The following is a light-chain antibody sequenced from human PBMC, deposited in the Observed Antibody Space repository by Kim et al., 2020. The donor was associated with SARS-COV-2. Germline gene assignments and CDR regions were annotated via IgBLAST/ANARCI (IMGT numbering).Light chain of an antibody. CDR2: QDS. CDR3: QAWDSSTAWV. V-gene: IGLV3-1*01. Sequence: SYELTQPPSVSMSPGQTASITCSGDKLGDKYACWYQQKPSQSPVLVIYQDSKRPSGIPERFSGSNSGNTATLTISGTQAMDEADYYCQAWDSSTAWVFGG. CDR1: KLGDKY. J-gene: IGLJ2*01.